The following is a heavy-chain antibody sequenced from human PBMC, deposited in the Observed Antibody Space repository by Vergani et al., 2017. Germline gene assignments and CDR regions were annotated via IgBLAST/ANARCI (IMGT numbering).Heavy chain of an antibody. CDR1: GYTFTDYW. CDR2: VYARDSIT. Sequence: EVPLVQSGAAVKKPGESLKISCEGSGYTFTDYWVGWVRQKPGKGLEWMGVVYARDSITRYSLSFEGQVTISADKSINTAYLEWDSLRASDSAIYFCARKYSFGLFDYWGQGIPVTVSS. CDR3: ARKYSFGLFDY. D-gene: IGHD5-18*01. J-gene: IGHJ4*02. V-gene: IGHV5-51*01.